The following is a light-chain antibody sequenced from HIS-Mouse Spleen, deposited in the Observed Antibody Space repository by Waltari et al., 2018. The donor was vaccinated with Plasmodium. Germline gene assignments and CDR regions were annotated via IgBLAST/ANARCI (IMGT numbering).Light chain of an antibody. CDR3: SSYTSSSTLYV. Sequence: QSALTQPASVSGSPGQSITISCTGTSSDVGGSNYVSWCQQHPGKAPKLMIYEVSNRPSGVSNRFSGSKSGNTASLTISGLQAEDEADYYCSSYTSSSTLYVFGTGTKVTVL. CDR2: EVS. J-gene: IGLJ1*01. V-gene: IGLV2-14*01. CDR1: SSDVGGSNY.